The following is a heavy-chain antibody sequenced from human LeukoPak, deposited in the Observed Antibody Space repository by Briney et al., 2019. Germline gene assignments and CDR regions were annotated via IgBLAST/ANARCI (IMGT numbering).Heavy chain of an antibody. D-gene: IGHD6-13*01. CDR2: ISSSGSTI. J-gene: IGHJ4*02. Sequence: GGSLRLSCAASGFTFSDYYMSWIRQAPGKGPEWVSYISSSGSTIYYADSVKGRFTISRDNAKNSLYLQMNSLRAEDTAVYYCAREAGYSSSWHINYWGQGTLVTVSS. CDR3: AREAGYSSSWHINY. V-gene: IGHV3-11*04. CDR1: GFTFSDYY.